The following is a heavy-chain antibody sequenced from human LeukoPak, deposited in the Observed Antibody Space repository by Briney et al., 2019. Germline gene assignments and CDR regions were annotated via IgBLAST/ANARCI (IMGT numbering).Heavy chain of an antibody. Sequence: GEALKILCKGSGYSFTSYWIGWGRQMPGKGVEWMVIFYPCDSDTRYSPSFQGQVTISADKSISTAYLQWSSLKAADTAMYYCARAAAYYDILTGYHPTHFAYWGQGTLVTVSS. CDR2: FYPCDSDT. CDR1: GYSFTSYW. J-gene: IGHJ4*02. V-gene: IGHV5-51*01. CDR3: ARAAAYYDILTGYHPTHFAY. D-gene: IGHD3-9*01.